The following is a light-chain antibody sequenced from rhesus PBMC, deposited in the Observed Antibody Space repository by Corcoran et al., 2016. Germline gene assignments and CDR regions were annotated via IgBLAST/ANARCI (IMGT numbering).Light chain of an antibody. V-gene: IGKV1-25*01. J-gene: IGKJ2*01. CDR1: QGISSY. CDR2: EAS. Sequence: DIQMTQSPSSLSASVGDRVTITCRTSQGISSYLAWYQQKPGKAPKLLINEASSLQSGVQSRSSGSGSGTDFTLTISSLQPEDFATYYCQQHDSYPYSFGQGTTVEIK. CDR3: QQHDSYPYS.